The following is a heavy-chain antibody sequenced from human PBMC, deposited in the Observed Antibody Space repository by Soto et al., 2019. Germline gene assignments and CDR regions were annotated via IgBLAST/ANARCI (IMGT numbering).Heavy chain of an antibody. D-gene: IGHD2-21*01. CDR3: ARLVAAGITYYFDS. V-gene: IGHV2-26*01. CDR1: GVSLNNARMG. Sequence: SGPELGSATGRVRLTCTVAGVSLNNARMGVSWIRQPPGKALEWLAHIFSNDEKSYSTSLKSRLTISKDTSKSQVVLTMTNMDPVDTATYYCARLVAAGITYYFDSWGHGTLVTVSS. CDR2: IFSNDEK. J-gene: IGHJ5*01.